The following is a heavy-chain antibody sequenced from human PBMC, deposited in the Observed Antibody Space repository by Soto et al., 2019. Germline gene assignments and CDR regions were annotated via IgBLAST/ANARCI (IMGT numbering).Heavy chain of an antibody. CDR2: IIPIFGTA. J-gene: IGHJ4*02. CDR1: GGTFSSYA. D-gene: IGHD3-9*01. CDR3: ATLRGYDILTAPPRVHPYYFDY. Sequence: SVKVSCKASGGTFSSYAISWVRQAPGQGLEWMGGIIPIFGTANYAQKFQGRVTITADESTSTAYMELSSLRSEDTAVYYCATLRGYDILTAPPRVHPYYFDYWGQGTLVTVSS. V-gene: IGHV1-69*13.